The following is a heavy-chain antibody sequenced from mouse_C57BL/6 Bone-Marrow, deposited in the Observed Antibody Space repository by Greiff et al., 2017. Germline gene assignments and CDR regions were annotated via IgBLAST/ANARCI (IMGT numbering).Heavy chain of an antibody. V-gene: IGHV1-82*01. D-gene: IGHD2-5*01. CDR2: LYPGDGDT. Sequence: VQLQQSGPELVKPGASVKISCKASGYAFSSSWMNWVKQRPGKGLEWIGRLYPGDGDTNYNGKFKGKATLTADKSSSTAYMQLSSLTSEDSAVYFCAKGISNYPYYAMDYWGQGTSVTVSS. CDR3: AKGISNYPYYAMDY. J-gene: IGHJ4*01. CDR1: GYAFSSSW.